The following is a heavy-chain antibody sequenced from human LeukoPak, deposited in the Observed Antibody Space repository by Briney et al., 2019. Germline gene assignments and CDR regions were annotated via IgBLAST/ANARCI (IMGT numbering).Heavy chain of an antibody. D-gene: IGHD3-22*01. J-gene: IGHJ3*02. Sequence: GGSLRLSCAASGFTFSSYAMHWVRQAPGKGLEWVAVISYVGSNKYYADSVKGRFIISRDNSKNTLYLQMNSLRAEDTAVYYCARDGYYYDSDAFDIWGQGTMVTVSS. V-gene: IGHV3-30-3*01. CDR1: GFTFSSYA. CDR2: ISYVGSNK. CDR3: ARDGYYYDSDAFDI.